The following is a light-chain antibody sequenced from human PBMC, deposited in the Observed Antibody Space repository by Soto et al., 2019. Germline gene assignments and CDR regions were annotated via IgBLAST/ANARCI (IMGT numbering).Light chain of an antibody. Sequence: DIPMTQSPSTLSASVGDRVTITCRASQSISSWLAWYQQKPGKAPKLLIYKASSLESGVPSRFSGSESGTEFTLTISSLQPDDFATYYCQQYNSYSRTFGQGTKVEIK. CDR1: QSISSW. CDR3: QQYNSYSRT. V-gene: IGKV1-5*03. CDR2: KAS. J-gene: IGKJ1*01.